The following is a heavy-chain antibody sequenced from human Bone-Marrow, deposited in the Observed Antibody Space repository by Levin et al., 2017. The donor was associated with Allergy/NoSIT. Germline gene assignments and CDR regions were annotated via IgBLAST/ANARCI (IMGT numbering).Heavy chain of an antibody. CDR1: GFSLTTSGAG. Sequence: ESGPTLVKPTQTLTLTCTFSGFSLTTSGAGVGWIRQPPGKALEWLTLIYWNDDIRYNSSLKRRLTITKDTSKNQVVLTMANMDPVDTGTYYCAHRPTGYCNGDNCYSLNWFDPLGQGTLVTVSS. J-gene: IGHJ5*02. CDR2: IYWNDDI. CDR3: AHRPTGYCNGDNCYSLNWFDP. D-gene: IGHD2-15*01. V-gene: IGHV2-5*01.